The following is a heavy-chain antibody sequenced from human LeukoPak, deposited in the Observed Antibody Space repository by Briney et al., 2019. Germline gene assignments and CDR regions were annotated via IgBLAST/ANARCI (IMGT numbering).Heavy chain of an antibody. J-gene: IGHJ4*02. CDR2: ISSSSSYI. CDR3: ARDGTVTTAPFDY. V-gene: IGHV3-21*01. Sequence: PGGSLRLSCAASEFTFSSYSMNWVRQAPGKGLEWVSSISSSSSYIYYADSVKGRFTISRDNAKNSLYLQMNSLRAEDTAVYYCARDGTVTTAPFDYWGQGTLVTVSS. CDR1: EFTFSSYS. D-gene: IGHD4-17*01.